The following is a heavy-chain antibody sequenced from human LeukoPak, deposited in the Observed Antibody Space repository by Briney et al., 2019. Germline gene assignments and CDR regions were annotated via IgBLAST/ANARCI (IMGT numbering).Heavy chain of an antibody. J-gene: IGHJ4*02. V-gene: IGHV3-23*01. CDR2: ISGSGGNT. CDR3: AKAVPYPLGNYDSSGYYDY. D-gene: IGHD3-22*01. CDR1: GFTFSSYA. Sequence: GGSLRLSCAASGFTFSSYAMSWVRQAPGKGLEWVSAISGSGGNTYYADSVKGRFTISRDNSKNTLYLQMNSLRAEDTAVYYCAKAVPYPLGNYDSSGYYDYWGQGTLVTVSS.